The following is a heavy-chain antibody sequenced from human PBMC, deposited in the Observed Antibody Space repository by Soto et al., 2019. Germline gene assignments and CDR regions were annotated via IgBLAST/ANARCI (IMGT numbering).Heavy chain of an antibody. Sequence: LTISCKGSGYSFTTYWIGWVRQMPGKGLEWMGIINPRDSDTRYSPSFQGQVTISADKSINTAYLQWSSLKASDTAMYYCARPGSSSSDYWGQGTLVTVSS. CDR2: INPRDSDT. CDR1: GYSFTTYW. V-gene: IGHV5-51*01. D-gene: IGHD6-6*01. CDR3: ARPGSSSSDY. J-gene: IGHJ4*02.